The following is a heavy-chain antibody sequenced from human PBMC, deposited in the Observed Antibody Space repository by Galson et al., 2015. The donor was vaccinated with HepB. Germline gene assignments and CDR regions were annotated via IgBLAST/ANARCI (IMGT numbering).Heavy chain of an antibody. Sequence: SLRLSCAASGFTFSGSAMHWVRQASGEGLEWVGRIRSKANSYATAYAASVKGRFTISRDDSKNTAYLQMNSLKTEDTAVYYCTRHEDYGDTLDYWGQGTLVTVSS. J-gene: IGHJ4*02. D-gene: IGHD4-17*01. CDR3: TRHEDYGDTLDY. CDR2: IRSKANSYAT. V-gene: IGHV3-73*01. CDR1: GFTFSGSA.